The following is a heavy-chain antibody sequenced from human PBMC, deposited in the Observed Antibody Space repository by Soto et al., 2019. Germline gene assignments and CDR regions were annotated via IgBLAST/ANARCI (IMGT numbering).Heavy chain of an antibody. CDR1: GFIFNTHG. J-gene: IGHJ4*02. V-gene: IGHV3-33*01. Sequence: QVQLVESGGGVVQPGTSLRLSCVTSGFIFNTHGMHWVRQAPGKGLEWVAVIRHDGGEKYYADSVKGRFTISRDESMNTLHLEMNGLRAEDTAVYYCTTEGGDCFGGRCSSAKWGPGTLVTVFS. CDR2: IRHDGGEK. CDR3: TTEGGDCFGGRCSSAK. D-gene: IGHD2-15*01.